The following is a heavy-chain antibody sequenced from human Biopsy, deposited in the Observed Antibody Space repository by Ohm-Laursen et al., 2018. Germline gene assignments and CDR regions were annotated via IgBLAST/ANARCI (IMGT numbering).Heavy chain of an antibody. D-gene: IGHD5-18*01. V-gene: IGHV3-23*01. CDR1: GFTFSSYG. CDR3: AKWGTSMALYHFYGMDV. Sequence: SLRLSCTAAGFTFSSYGMSWVRQAPGKGLEWVSVITGVGGVTYYAGPVKGRFTVSRDNSMNTMFLQMNSLRAQDAGTYYCAKWGTSMALYHFYGMDVWGQGTTVSVSS. CDR2: ITGVGGVT. J-gene: IGHJ6*02.